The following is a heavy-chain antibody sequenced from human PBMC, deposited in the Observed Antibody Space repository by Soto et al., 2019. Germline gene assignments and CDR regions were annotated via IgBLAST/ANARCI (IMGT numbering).Heavy chain of an antibody. CDR2: ISGSGGSP. J-gene: IGHJ4*02. CDR3: AKARCSSATCYVPDY. CDR1: GFIFSSYT. Sequence: EVQLLQSGGGLVQPGESLRLSCAASGFIFSSYTMSWVRQAPGKGLEWASVISGSGGSPYHADSVQGRFTISRDNPKNTLYLQMNSLRAEDTAIYYCAKARCSSATCYVPDYWGQGTLVTVSS. D-gene: IGHD2-2*01. V-gene: IGHV3-23*01.